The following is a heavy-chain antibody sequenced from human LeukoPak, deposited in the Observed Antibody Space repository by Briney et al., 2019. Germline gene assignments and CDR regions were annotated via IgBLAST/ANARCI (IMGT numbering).Heavy chain of an antibody. CDR3: ARAFLGSGSCYIY. CDR2: INHSGST. V-gene: IGHV4-34*01. J-gene: IGHJ4*02. D-gene: IGHD3-10*01. Sequence: SETLSLTCAVYGGSFSGYYWSWIRQPPGKGLEWIGEINHSGSTNYSPSLKSRVTISVNTSKNHFSLKLSSVTAADTAVYYCARAFLGSGSCYIYWGQGTLVTVSS. CDR1: GGSFSGYY.